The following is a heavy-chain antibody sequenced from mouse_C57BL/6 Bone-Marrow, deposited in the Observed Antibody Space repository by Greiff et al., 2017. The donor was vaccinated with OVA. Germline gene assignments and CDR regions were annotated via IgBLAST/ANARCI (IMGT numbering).Heavy chain of an antibody. CDR2: IYPRSGNT. D-gene: IGHD1-1*01. V-gene: IGHV1-81*01. Sequence: QVQLQQSGAELVRPGASVKLSCKASGYTFTSYGISWVKQRTGQGLEWIGEIYPRSGNTYYNEKFKGKATLTADKSSSTAYMELRSLTSEDSAVYVCARSYYYGSRNYWGQGTLVTVSA. CDR3: ARSYYYGSRNY. CDR1: GYTFTSYG. J-gene: IGHJ3*01.